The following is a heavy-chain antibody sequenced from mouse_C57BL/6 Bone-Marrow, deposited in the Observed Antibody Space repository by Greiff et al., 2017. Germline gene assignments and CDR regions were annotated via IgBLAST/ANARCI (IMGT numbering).Heavy chain of an antibody. D-gene: IGHD2-3*01. CDR1: GFTFSSYA. CDR3: TREKGYDGYYPYYFDY. CDR2: ISSGGDYI. Sequence: VQLKESGEGLVKPGGSLKLSCAASGFTFSSYAMSWVRQTPEKRLEWVAYISSGGDYIYYADTVKGRFTISRDNARNTLYLQMSSLKSEDTAMYYCTREKGYDGYYPYYFDYWGQGTTLTVSS. V-gene: IGHV5-9-1*02. J-gene: IGHJ2*01.